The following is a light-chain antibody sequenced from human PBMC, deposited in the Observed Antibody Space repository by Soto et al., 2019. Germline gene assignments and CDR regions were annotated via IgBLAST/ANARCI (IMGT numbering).Light chain of an antibody. J-gene: IGKJ2*01. CDR1: QSIDTY. CDR2: DAS. Sequence: EIVLTQSPATLSSSPGERATLSCRASQSIDTYLAWYQQKPGQAPRLLIYDASDRATGIPARFSGSGSGTDFTLTISSLQSEDFAVYYCQQYHDFYTFGQGTKLEIK. V-gene: IGKV3D-15*01. CDR3: QQYHDFYT.